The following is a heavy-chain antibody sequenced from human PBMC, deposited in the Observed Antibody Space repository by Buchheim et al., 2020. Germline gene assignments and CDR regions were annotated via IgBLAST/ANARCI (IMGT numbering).Heavy chain of an antibody. CDR3: ARGDGDSKYYFDY. Sequence: QVQLVQSGAEVKKPGSSVKVSCKASGGTFSSYTISWVRQAPGQGLEWMGIINSSGGGTSYAQKVQGRVTMTRDTSTNTVYMQLSSLRSEDTAVYYCARGDGDSKYYFDYWGQGTL. J-gene: IGHJ4*02. D-gene: IGHD4-17*01. CDR1: GGTFSSYT. V-gene: IGHV1-46*01. CDR2: INSSGGGT.